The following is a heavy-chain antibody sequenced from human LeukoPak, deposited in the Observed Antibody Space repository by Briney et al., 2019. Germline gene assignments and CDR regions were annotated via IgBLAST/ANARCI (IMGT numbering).Heavy chain of an antibody. V-gene: IGHV4-59*01. CDR1: GGSISSYY. CDR3: ARFITMVRGAPYWYFDL. Sequence: SETLFLTCTVSGGSISSYYWSWIRQPAGKGLEWIGYIYYSGSTNYNPSLKSRVTISVDTSKNQFSLKLSSVTAADTAVYYCARFITMVRGAPYWYFDLWGRGTLVTVSS. D-gene: IGHD3-10*01. J-gene: IGHJ2*01. CDR2: IYYSGST.